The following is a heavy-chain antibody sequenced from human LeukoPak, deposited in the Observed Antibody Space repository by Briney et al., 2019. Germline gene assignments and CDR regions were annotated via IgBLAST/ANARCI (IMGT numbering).Heavy chain of an antibody. D-gene: IGHD6-19*01. CDR1: GFTFSSYA. V-gene: IGHV3-7*01. Sequence: GGSLRLSCAASGFTFSSYAMSWVRQAPGKGLEWVANIKQDGSEKYYVDSVKGRFTISRDNAKNSLYLQMNSLRAEDTAVYYCATKETSGWYNWGQGTLVTVSS. CDR2: IKQDGSEK. CDR3: ATKETSGWYN. J-gene: IGHJ4*02.